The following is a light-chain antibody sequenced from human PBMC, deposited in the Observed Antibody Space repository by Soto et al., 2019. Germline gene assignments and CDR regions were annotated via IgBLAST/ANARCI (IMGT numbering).Light chain of an antibody. J-gene: IGLJ2*01. Sequence: QSALTQPRSVSGSPGQSVTISCPGTSSDVGGYNYVSWYQQHPGKAPKLMIYDVSTRPSGVPDRFSGSKSGNTSSLTTSGLQAEDEADYYCCSYAGSYTLVGFGGGTKLTVL. CDR3: CSYAGSYTLVG. CDR2: DVS. CDR1: SSDVGGYNY. V-gene: IGLV2-11*01.